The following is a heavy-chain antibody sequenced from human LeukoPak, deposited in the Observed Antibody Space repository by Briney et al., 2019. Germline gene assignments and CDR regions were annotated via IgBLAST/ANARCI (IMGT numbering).Heavy chain of an antibody. CDR3: ATNPHYYDSSGYSS. J-gene: IGHJ4*02. CDR2: FDPEGGET. V-gene: IGHV1-24*01. CDR1: GYTLTELS. Sequence: ASVKVSCKVSGYTLTELSMHWVRQAPGKGLEWMGGFDPEGGETIYAQKFQGRVTMTEDTSTDTAYMELSSLRSEDTAVYYCATNPHYYDSSGYSSWGQGTLVTVSS. D-gene: IGHD3-22*01.